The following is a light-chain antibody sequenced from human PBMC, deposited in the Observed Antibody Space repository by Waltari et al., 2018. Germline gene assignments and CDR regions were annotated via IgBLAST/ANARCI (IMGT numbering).Light chain of an antibody. CDR3: QQRSDWLLT. CDR1: QCVSSY. J-gene: IGKJ4*01. V-gene: IGKV3-11*01. Sequence: CRASQCVSSYLAWYQQKAGQAPRLPIYDASNRATGIPARFSGGGSGTDFTLTISSLEPEDFAVYYCQQRSDWLLTFGGGTKVEIK. CDR2: DAS.